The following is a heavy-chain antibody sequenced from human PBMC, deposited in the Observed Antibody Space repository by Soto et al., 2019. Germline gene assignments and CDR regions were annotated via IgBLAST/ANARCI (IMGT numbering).Heavy chain of an antibody. J-gene: IGHJ3*02. CDR1: GYTFTGYY. CDR3: ARSPAGITIFGVVRGHAFDI. D-gene: IGHD3-3*01. Sequence: ASVKVSCKASGYTFTGYYMHWVRQAPGQGLEWMGWINPDSGGTNYAQKFQGWVTMTRDTSISTAYMELSRLRSDDTAVYYCARSPAGITIFGVVRGHAFDIWGQGTRVTV. V-gene: IGHV1-2*04. CDR2: INPDSGGT.